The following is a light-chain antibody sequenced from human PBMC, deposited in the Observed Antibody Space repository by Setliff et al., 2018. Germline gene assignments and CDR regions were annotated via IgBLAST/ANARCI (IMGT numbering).Light chain of an antibody. J-gene: IGLJ2*01. Sequence: QSVLTQPAAVSRSPGQSITISCTGTSSDVGGYDYVSWYQQHPGKAPKLIIYDVTKRPSGVSSRFSGSKSGNRASLTISGLQAEDEADYYCSSFTSRGTLDVVFGEGTKVTVL. CDR1: SSDVGGYDY. V-gene: IGLV2-14*01. CDR3: SSFTSRGTLDVV. CDR2: DVT.